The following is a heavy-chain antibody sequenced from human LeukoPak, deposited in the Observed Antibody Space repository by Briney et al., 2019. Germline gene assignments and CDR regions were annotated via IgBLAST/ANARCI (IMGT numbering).Heavy chain of an antibody. J-gene: IGHJ4*02. CDR3: AAPGSGSYYH. CDR2: IWHTGST. CDR1: GGSISSSSYY. Sequence: SETLSLTCTVSGGSISSSSYYWGWIRQFPGKGLEWIGSIWHTGSTYYNPSLKSRVTISIDTSKNQFFLKLSSVTAADTAVYYCAAPGSGSYYHWGQGILVTVSS. V-gene: IGHV4-39*01. D-gene: IGHD3-10*01.